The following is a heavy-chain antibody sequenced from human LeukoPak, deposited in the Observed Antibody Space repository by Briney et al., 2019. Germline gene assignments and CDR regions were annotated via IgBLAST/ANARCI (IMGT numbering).Heavy chain of an antibody. J-gene: IGHJ4*02. CDR1: GFTFSSYA. V-gene: IGHV3-30-3*01. D-gene: IGHD1-26*01. Sequence: PGGSLRLSWAASGFTFSSYAMHWVRQAPGKGLEWVAVISYDGSNKYYADSVKGRFTISRDNSKNTLYLQMNSLRAEDTAVYYCARGRGTTYSGSYLPPQPFDYWGQGTLVTVSS. CDR3: ARGRGTTYSGSYLPPQPFDY. CDR2: ISYDGSNK.